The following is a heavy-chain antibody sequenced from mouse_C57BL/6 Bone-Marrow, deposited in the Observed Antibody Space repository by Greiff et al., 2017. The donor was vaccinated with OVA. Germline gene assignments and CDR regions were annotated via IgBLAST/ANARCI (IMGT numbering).Heavy chain of an antibody. CDR2: ISDGGSYT. CDR1: GFTFSSYA. V-gene: IGHV5-4*01. Sequence: VMLVESGGGLVKPGGSLKLSCAASGFTFSSYAMSWVRQTPEKRLEWVATISDGGSYTYYPDNVKGRFTISRDNAKNNLYLQMSHLKSEDTAMYYCAREKAYLNYFDYWGQGTTLTVSS. CDR3: AREKAYLNYFDY. J-gene: IGHJ2*01. D-gene: IGHD6-5*01.